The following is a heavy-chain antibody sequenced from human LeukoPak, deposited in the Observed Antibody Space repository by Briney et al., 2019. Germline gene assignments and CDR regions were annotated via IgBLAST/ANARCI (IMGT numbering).Heavy chain of an antibody. Sequence: SDTLSLTCTVSGGSISSSRYYWGWIRHPPGKRLEWIGNIYYSESTYYNPSLESRVTISVDTSKNQFSLKLSSVTAADTAVYYCAKQRRDGYNYFDYWGQGTLVTVSS. CDR2: IYYSEST. D-gene: IGHD5-24*01. CDR1: GGSISSSRYY. J-gene: IGHJ4*02. V-gene: IGHV4-39*01. CDR3: AKQRRDGYNYFDY.